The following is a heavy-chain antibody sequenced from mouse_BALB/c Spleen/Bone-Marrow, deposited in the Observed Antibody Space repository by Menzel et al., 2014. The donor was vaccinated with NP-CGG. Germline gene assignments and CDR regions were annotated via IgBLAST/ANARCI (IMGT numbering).Heavy chain of an antibody. V-gene: IGHV14-3*02. J-gene: IGHJ3*01. CDR3: ASYYYGSSSFAY. CDR2: IDPANGNT. Sequence: EVMLVESGAELVKPGASVKLSCTASGFNIKDTYMHWVKQRPEQGLEWIGRIDPANGNTKYDPKFQGKATITADTSSNTAYLQLSSLTSEDTAVYCCASYYYGSSSFAYWGQGTLVTVSA. D-gene: IGHD1-1*01. CDR1: GFNIKDTY.